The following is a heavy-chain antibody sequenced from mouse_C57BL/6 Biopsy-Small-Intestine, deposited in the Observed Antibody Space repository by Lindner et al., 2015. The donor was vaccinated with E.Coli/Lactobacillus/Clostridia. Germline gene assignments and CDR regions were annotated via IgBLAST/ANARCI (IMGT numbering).Heavy chain of an antibody. J-gene: IGHJ1*03. Sequence: ESGGGLVQPKGSLKLSCAASGFSFNTYAMNWVRQAPGKGLEWVARIRSKSNNYATYYADSVKDRFTISRDDSESMLYLQMNNLKTEDTAMYYCVRGDYDEYFDVWGTGTTVTVSS. D-gene: IGHD2-4*01. CDR3: VRGDYDEYFDV. CDR1: GFSFNTYA. V-gene: IGHV10-1*01. CDR2: IRSKSNNYAT.